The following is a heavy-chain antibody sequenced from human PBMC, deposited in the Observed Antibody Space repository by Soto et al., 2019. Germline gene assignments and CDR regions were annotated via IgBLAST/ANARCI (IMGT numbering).Heavy chain of an antibody. J-gene: IGHJ4*02. Sequence: PGGSLRLSCAASGFTFSSYGMHWVRQAPGKGLEWVSSISSSSSYIYYADSVKGRFTISRDNAKNSLYLQMNSLRAEDTAVYYCASFNRFPYFDYWGQGTLVTVYS. CDR2: ISSSSSYI. D-gene: IGHD3-16*01. CDR1: GFTFSSYG. CDR3: ASFNRFPYFDY. V-gene: IGHV3-21*01.